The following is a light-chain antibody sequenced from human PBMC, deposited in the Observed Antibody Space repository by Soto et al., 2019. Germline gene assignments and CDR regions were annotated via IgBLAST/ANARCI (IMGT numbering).Light chain of an antibody. J-gene: IGLJ1*01. Sequence: QSALTQPASVSGSPGQSITISCTGTSSDVGGYNHVSWYQHHPGKAPKRIIYEVTKRPSGVSNRFSGSKSGDTASLTISGLQAEDEADYYCSSHTASTTRIFGTGTKRTVL. V-gene: IGLV2-14*01. CDR1: SSDVGGYNH. CDR3: SSHTASTTRI. CDR2: EVT.